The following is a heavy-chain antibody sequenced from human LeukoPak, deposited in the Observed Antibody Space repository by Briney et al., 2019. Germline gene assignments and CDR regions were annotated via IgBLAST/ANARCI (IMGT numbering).Heavy chain of an antibody. CDR2: IYHSGST. Sequence: SETLSLTCAVSGGSISSGGYSWSWIRQPPGKGLEWIGYIYHSGSTYYNPSLKSRVTISVDRSKNQFSLKLSSVTAADTAVYHCARVGGGIIIDWGQGTLVTVSS. V-gene: IGHV4-30-2*01. CDR1: GGSISSGGYS. D-gene: IGHD3-10*01. CDR3: ARVGGGIIID. J-gene: IGHJ4*02.